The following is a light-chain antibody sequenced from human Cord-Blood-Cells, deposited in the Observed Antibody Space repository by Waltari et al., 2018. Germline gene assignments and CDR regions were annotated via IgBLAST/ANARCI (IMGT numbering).Light chain of an antibody. CDR3: QQYNNWQT. J-gene: IGKJ1*01. CDR1: QSVSSN. CDR2: GAS. Sequence: EIVMTQSPATLSVSPGERATLSCRASQSVSSNLAWYQQTPGQAPRLLIYGASTSATGIPARFSGSGSGTEFTRTISSLQSEYFAVYYCQQYNNWQTFGQGTKVEIK. V-gene: IGKV3-15*01.